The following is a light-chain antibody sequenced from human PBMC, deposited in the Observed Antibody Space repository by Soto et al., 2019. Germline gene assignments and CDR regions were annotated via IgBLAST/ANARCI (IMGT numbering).Light chain of an antibody. V-gene: IGKV3-20*01. Sequence: EIVFTQSPGTLSVSPGERATLSCRASQSVTSNYLAWYQQKPGRAPGLLIYDTSTRASGVPDRFSGSGSGTDFTLTISRLEPEDFAVYYCQQYGSSPWTFGQGTKVDIK. CDR1: QSVTSNY. CDR3: QQYGSSPWT. CDR2: DTS. J-gene: IGKJ1*01.